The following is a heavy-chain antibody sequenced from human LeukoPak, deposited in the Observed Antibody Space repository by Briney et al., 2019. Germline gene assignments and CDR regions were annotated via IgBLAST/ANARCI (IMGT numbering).Heavy chain of an antibody. Sequence: GGSLRLSCAASGFTFSSYSMNWVRQAPGKGLEWVSYISSSSSTIYYADSVKGRFTISRDNAKNSLYLQMNSLRAEDTAVYYCAKNLAGGPAEYYYGMDVWGQGTTVTVSS. CDR1: GFTFSSYS. J-gene: IGHJ6*02. V-gene: IGHV3-48*01. CDR2: ISSSSSTI. CDR3: AKNLAGGPAEYYYGMDV.